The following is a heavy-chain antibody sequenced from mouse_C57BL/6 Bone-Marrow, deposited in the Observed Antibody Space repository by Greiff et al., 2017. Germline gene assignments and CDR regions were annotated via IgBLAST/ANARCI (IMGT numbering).Heavy chain of an antibody. J-gene: IGHJ2*01. V-gene: IGHV1-80*01. CDR2: IYPGDGDT. D-gene: IGHD2-3*01. CDR1: GYAFSSYW. Sequence: QVQLQQSGAELVKPGASVKISCKASGYAFSSYWMNWVKQRPGKGLEWIGQIYPGDGDTNYNGKFKGKATLTADKSSSTAYMLLSSLTSEDSAVYCWARRGNWLLFDYWGQGTTLTVSS. CDR3: ARRGNWLLFDY.